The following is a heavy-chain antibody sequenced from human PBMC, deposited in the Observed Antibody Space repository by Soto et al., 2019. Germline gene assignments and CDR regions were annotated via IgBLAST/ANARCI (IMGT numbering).Heavy chain of an antibody. Sequence: EVQLVESGGGLVKPGGSLRLSCAASGFTFSSYSMNWVRQAPGKGLEWVSSISSSSSYIYYADSVKGRFTISRDNAKNSLDLQMNSLRAEDTAVYYCARPRLLWFGPDAFDIWGQGTMVTVSS. CDR2: ISSSSSYI. CDR3: ARPRLLWFGPDAFDI. D-gene: IGHD3-10*01. CDR1: GFTFSSYS. J-gene: IGHJ3*02. V-gene: IGHV3-21*01.